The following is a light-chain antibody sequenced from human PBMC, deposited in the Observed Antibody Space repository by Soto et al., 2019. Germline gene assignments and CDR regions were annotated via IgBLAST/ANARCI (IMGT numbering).Light chain of an antibody. Sequence: EIVLTQSPGTLSLSPGDRATLSCRANESVSRYLAWYQQKPGRSPRLLIYGASIRATGIPDRFSGSGSGTDFTLTIRNLEPEDFAVYFCQLYGRAPLFGPGTKVD. CDR1: ESVSRY. V-gene: IGKV3-20*01. CDR2: GAS. J-gene: IGKJ3*01. CDR3: QLYGRAPL.